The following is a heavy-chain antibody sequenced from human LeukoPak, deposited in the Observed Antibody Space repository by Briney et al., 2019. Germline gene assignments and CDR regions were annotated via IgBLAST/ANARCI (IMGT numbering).Heavy chain of an antibody. CDR1: GGSIISHY. V-gene: IGHV4-59*11. Sequence: SETLSLTCTVSGGSIISHYWSWIRQPPGKGLEWIGYIYYSGSTNYNPSLKSRVTISVDTSKNQFSLKLSSVTAADTAVYYCARLTKNDSGTYRFGKKKRGYMDVWGKGTTVTISS. CDR3: ARLTKNDSGTYRFGKKKRGYMDV. CDR2: IYYSGST. J-gene: IGHJ6*03. D-gene: IGHD3-10*01.